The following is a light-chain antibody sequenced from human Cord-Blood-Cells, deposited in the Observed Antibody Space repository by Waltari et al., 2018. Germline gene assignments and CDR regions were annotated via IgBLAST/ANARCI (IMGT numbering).Light chain of an antibody. Sequence: QSALTQPDSVSGSPGQSITFSCTGPSSDVGGYNYVPWYQQHPGKAPKLTIYDVSNRPSGVSNRFSGSKSGNTASLTISGLQAEDEADYYGSSYTSSSTWVFGGGTKLTVL. CDR1: SSDVGGYNY. J-gene: IGLJ3*02. CDR2: DVS. V-gene: IGLV2-14*03. CDR3: SSYTSSSTWV.